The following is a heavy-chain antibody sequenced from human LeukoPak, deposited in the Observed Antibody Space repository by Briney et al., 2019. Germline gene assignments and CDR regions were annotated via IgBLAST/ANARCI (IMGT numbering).Heavy chain of an antibody. J-gene: IGHJ6*02. CDR1: GGSISSSNW. CDR2: IYHSGNT. V-gene: IGHV4-4*02. D-gene: IGHD1-26*01. CDR3: ARVGGAPSRYYYYYYGMDV. Sequence: SGTLSLTCAVSGGSISSSNWWSWVRQPPGKGLEWIGEIYHSGNTNYNPSLKSRVTISVDKSKNQFSLKLSSVTAADTAVYYCARVGGAPSRYYYYYYGMDVWGQGTTVTVSS.